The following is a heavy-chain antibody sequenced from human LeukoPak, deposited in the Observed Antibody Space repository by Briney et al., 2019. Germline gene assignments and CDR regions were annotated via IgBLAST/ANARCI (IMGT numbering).Heavy chain of an antibody. CDR3: AKDRDTTTWYGMDV. Sequence: GGSLRLSCAASGFTFDDYAMSWVRQAPGKGLEWVSGINWNSGRIDYADSVKGRFTISRDNAKNSLYLQMNSLRAEDTALYYCAKDRDTTTWYGMDVWGQGTTVTVSS. J-gene: IGHJ6*02. CDR1: GFTFDDYA. D-gene: IGHD2-2*01. CDR2: INWNSGRI. V-gene: IGHV3-9*01.